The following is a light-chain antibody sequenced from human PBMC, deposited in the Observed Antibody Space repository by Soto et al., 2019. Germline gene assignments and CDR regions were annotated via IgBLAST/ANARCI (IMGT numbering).Light chain of an antibody. CDR3: CSYAGNFVYV. J-gene: IGLJ1*01. CDR2: DVN. CDR1: SSDVGNYNY. Sequence: QSALTQPRSVSESPGQSVTISCTGTSSDVGNYNYVSWYQQHPDKAPKLIIFDVNKRPSGVPDRFSGSKSGNTASLTISGLQAEDEADYYCCSYAGNFVYVFGSGTKLPS. V-gene: IGLV2-11*01.